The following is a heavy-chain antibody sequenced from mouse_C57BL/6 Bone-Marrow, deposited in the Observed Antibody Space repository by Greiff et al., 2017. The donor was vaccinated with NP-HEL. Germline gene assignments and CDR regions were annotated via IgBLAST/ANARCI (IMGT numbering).Heavy chain of an antibody. CDR3: ARHAPWFAY. CDR1: GFTFSSYG. J-gene: IGHJ3*01. V-gene: IGHV5-6*01. CDR2: ISSGGSYT. Sequence: EVQLVESGGDLVKPGGSLKLSCAASGFTFSSYGMSWVRQTPDKRLEWVATISSGGSYTYYPDSVKGRFTISRDNAKNTLYLQMSSLKSEDTAMYYCARHAPWFAYWGQGTLVTVSA.